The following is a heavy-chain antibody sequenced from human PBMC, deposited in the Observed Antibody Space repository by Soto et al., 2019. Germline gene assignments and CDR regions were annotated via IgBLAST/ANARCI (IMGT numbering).Heavy chain of an antibody. CDR2: ISYDGSNK. CDR1: GFTFSSYA. V-gene: IGHV3-30-3*01. D-gene: IGHD5-18*01. J-gene: IGHJ4*02. CDR3: ARDHEDTAMVN. Sequence: GSLRLSCAASGFTFSSYAMHWVRQAPGKGLEWVAVISYDGSNKYYADSVKGRFTISRDNSKNTLYLQMNSLRAEDTAVYYCARDHEDTAMVNWGQGTLVTVSS.